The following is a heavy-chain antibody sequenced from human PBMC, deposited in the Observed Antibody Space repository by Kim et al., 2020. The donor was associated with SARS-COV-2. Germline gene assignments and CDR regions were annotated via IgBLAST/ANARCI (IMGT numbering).Heavy chain of an antibody. CDR3: AKALLLWFGEPHSYYYYGMDV. V-gene: IGHV3-30*18. CDR1: GFTFSSYG. Sequence: GGSLRLSCAASGFTFSSYGMHWVRQAPGKGLEWVAVISYDGSNKYYADSVKGRFTISRDNSKNTLYLQMNSLRAEDTAVYYCAKALLLWFGEPHSYYYYGMDVWGQGTTVTVSS. CDR2: ISYDGSNK. J-gene: IGHJ6*02. D-gene: IGHD3-10*01.